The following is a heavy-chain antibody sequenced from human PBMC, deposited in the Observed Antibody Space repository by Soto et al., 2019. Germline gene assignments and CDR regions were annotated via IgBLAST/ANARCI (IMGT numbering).Heavy chain of an antibody. V-gene: IGHV4-34*01. CDR3: ATAQYYYDSSGYYPPGY. J-gene: IGHJ4*02. D-gene: IGHD3-22*01. CDR1: GGSFSGYY. Sequence: QVQLQQWGAGLLKPSETLSLTCAVYGGSFSGYYWSWIRQPPGKGLEWIGEINHSGSTNYNPSLTSRVTISVDTSKNQFSLKLSSVTAADTAVYYCATAQYYYDSSGYYPPGYWGQGTLVTVSS. CDR2: INHSGST.